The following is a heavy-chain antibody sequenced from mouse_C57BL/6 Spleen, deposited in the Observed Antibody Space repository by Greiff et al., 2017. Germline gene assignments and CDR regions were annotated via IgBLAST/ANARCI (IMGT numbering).Heavy chain of an antibody. V-gene: IGHV5-4*01. D-gene: IGHD1-1*02. CDR1: GFTFSSYA. Sequence: EVQLVESGGGLVKPGGSLKLSCAASGFTFSSYAMSWVRQTPEKRLEWVATISDGGSYTSYPDNVKGRFTISRDNAKNNLYLQMSHLKSEDTAMDYCARDRGGNYLDDGGQGTTLTVSS. J-gene: IGHJ2*01. CDR3: ARDRGGNYLDD. CDR2: ISDGGSYT.